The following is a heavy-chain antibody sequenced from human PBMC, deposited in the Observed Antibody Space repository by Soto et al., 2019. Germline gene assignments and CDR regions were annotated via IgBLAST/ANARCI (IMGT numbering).Heavy chain of an antibody. CDR3: ARDLSGSITANIDY. CDR1: GFTFSSYG. CDR2: IWYDGSNK. Sequence: GGSLRLSCAASGFTFSSYGMHWVRQAPGKGLEWVAVIWYDGSNKYYADSVKGRFTISRDNSKNTLYLQMKSLSAEDTAVYYCARDLSGSITANIDYWGQGTLVTVSS. J-gene: IGHJ4*02. V-gene: IGHV3-33*01. D-gene: IGHD5-12*01.